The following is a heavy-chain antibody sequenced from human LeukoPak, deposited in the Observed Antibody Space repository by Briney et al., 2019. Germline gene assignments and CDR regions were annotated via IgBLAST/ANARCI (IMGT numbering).Heavy chain of an antibody. J-gene: IGHJ5*02. D-gene: IGHD3-3*01. CDR3: ARGPLPWYDFWSGYYTNWFGP. CDR1: GYTFTSYG. Sequence: ASVKVSCKASGYTFTSYGISWVRQAPGQGLEWMGWISAYNGNTNYAQKLQGRVTMTPDTSTSTAYMELRSLRSDDTAVYYCARGPLPWYDFWSGYYTNWFGPWGQGTLVTVSS. V-gene: IGHV1-18*01. CDR2: ISAYNGNT.